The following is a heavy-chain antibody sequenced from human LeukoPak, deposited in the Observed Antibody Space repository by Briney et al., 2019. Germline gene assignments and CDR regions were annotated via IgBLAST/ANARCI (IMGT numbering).Heavy chain of an antibody. CDR1: GFTFSSYA. CDR3: AKDGAGTVNYYYGMDV. CDR2: ISGSGGST. V-gene: IGHV3-23*01. D-gene: IGHD6-19*01. J-gene: IGHJ6*02. Sequence: GGSLSLSCAASGFTFSSYAMSWVRQAPGKGLEWVSAISGSGGSTYYADSVKGRFTISRDNSKNTLYLQMNSLRAEDTAVYYCAKDGAGTVNYYYGMDVWGQGTTVTVSS.